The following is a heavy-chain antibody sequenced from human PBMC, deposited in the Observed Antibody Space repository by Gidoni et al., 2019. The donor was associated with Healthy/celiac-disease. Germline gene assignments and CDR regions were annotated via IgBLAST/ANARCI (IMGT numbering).Heavy chain of an antibody. CDR2: IYYSGST. V-gene: IGHV4-31*02. J-gene: IGHJ2*01. D-gene: IGHD1-1*01. Sequence: LEWIGYIYYSGSTYYNPSLKSRVTISVDTSKNQFSLKLSSVTAADTAVYYCARDRTGIFWYFDLWGRGTLVTVSS. CDR3: ARDRTGIFWYFDL.